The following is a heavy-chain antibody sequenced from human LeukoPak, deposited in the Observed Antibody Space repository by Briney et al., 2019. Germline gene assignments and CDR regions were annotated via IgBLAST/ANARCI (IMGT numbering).Heavy chain of an antibody. CDR2: ISSSGSTI. V-gene: IGHV3-48*03. Sequence: GRSLRLSCAASGFTFSSYEMNWVRQAPGKGLEWVSYISSSGSTIYYADSVKGRFTISRDNAKNSLYLQMNSLRAEDTAVYYCARDRAPSGSYFFDYWGQGTLVTVSS. CDR1: GFTFSSYE. D-gene: IGHD1-26*01. CDR3: ARDRAPSGSYFFDY. J-gene: IGHJ4*02.